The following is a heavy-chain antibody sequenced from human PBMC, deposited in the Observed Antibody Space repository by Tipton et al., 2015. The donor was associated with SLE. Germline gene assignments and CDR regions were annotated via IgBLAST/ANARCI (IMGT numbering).Heavy chain of an antibody. J-gene: IGHJ2*01. V-gene: IGHV4-4*02. CDR3: ARGIPWYFDL. Sequence: TLSLTCAVSGGSITSTNWWSWLRQPPGKGLEWIAEISHTGSTNYNPSLKSRVTISLDKSKNQFSLDLTSATAADTAVFYCARGIPWYFDLWGRGTLVTVSS. CDR1: GGSITSTNW. CDR2: ISHTGST.